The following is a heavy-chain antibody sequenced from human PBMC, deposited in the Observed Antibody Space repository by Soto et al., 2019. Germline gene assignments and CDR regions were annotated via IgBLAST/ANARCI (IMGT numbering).Heavy chain of an antibody. V-gene: IGHV3-21*01. CDR3: ASSRSTVTTRTPCYY. Sequence: EVQLVESGGGLVKPGGSLRLSCAASGFTFSDYTMNWVRQAPGKGLEWVSSISSSSAYTYYADSVKGRFTISRGNARNALYLQMNSLRAEDTAVYYCASSRSTVTTRTPCYYWGQGTLVTVSS. J-gene: IGHJ4*02. CDR2: ISSSSAYT. D-gene: IGHD4-17*01. CDR1: GFTFSDYT.